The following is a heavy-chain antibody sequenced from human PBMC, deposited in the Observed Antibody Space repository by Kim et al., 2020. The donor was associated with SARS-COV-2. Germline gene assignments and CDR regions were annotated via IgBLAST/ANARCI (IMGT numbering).Heavy chain of an antibody. Sequence: GGSLRLSCAASGFTFSSYSMNWVRQAPGKGLEWVSSISTSSSYIYYADSVKGRFTISRDNAKKSLYLLMNSLRAEDTAVYYCASGASSSGWYFFDYWGQG. CDR3: ASGASSSGWYFFDY. J-gene: IGHJ4*02. CDR1: GFTFSSYS. V-gene: IGHV3-21*01. CDR2: ISTSSSYI. D-gene: IGHD6-13*01.